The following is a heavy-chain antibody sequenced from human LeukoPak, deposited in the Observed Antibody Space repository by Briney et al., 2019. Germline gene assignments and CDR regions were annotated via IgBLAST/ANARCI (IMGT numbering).Heavy chain of an antibody. CDR1: GFTFSSYS. Sequence: GGSLRLSCAASGFTFSSYSMSWARQDPGKGLEWVSSISSSSKFIYSADSVKGRFTISRDNAKNSLYLQMNSLRAEDTAVYCCARGGGYCKSISCPTGDDAFDIWGQGTMVTVSS. V-gene: IGHV3-21*01. CDR2: ISSSSKFI. D-gene: IGHD2-2*01. J-gene: IGHJ3*02. CDR3: ARGGGYCKSISCPTGDDAFDI.